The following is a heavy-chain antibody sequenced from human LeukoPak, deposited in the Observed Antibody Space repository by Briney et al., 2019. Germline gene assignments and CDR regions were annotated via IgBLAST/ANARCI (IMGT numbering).Heavy chain of an antibody. CDR1: GFTFSGSA. V-gene: IGHV3-73*01. CDR2: IKSKANSYAT. CDR3: TRLKDTAMVNRYYYYYYGMDV. Sequence: PGGSLKLSCAASGFTFSGSAMHWVRQASGKGLEWVGRIKSKANSYATAYAASVKGRFTIARDDSKHTAYLQMNSLKTEDTAVYYCTRLKDTAMVNRYYYYYYGMDVWGQGTTVTVSS. D-gene: IGHD5-18*01. J-gene: IGHJ6*02.